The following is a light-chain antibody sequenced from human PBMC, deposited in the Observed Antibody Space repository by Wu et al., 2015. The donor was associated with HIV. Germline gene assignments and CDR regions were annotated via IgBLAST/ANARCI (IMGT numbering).Light chain of an antibody. CDR2: DVS. J-gene: IGKJ5*01. Sequence: EIVLTQSPATLSLSPGERATLSCRASQGVGSFLAWYQQRDGQSPRLLIYDVSKRATGIPARFSGSGSGTDFTLTISSLEPEDFAVYYCQQRSTWPLTFGQGTRLEIK. V-gene: IGKV3-11*01. CDR1: QGVGSF. CDR3: QQRSTWPLT.